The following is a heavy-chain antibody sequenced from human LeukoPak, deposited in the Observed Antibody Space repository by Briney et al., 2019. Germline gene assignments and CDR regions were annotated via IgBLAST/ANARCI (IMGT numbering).Heavy chain of an antibody. Sequence: PGGSLRLSCAASGFTFSSYGMHWVRQAPGKGLEWVAFIRYDGSNKYYADSVKGRFTISRDNSKNTLYLQMNSLRAEDTAVYHCAKALHEGRGAYPIYYFDYWGQGTLVTVSS. CDR3: AKALHEGRGAYPIYYFDY. CDR2: IRYDGSNK. D-gene: IGHD1-26*01. V-gene: IGHV3-30*02. CDR1: GFTFSSYG. J-gene: IGHJ4*02.